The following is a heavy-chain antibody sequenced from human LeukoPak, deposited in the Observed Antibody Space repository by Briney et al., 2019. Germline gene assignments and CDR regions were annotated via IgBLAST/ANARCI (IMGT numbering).Heavy chain of an antibody. CDR2: ISYSGST. D-gene: IGHD3-22*01. V-gene: IGHV4-59*11. J-gene: IGHJ4*02. Sequence: SETLSLTCTVSGGSISSHYWSWIRQPPGKGLEWIGYISYSGSTKYNPSLQSRVTISVDTSRNQFSLKLSSVTAADTAVYFCASAYHDSSGYWYYFDYWGQGTLVTVSS. CDR1: GGSISSHY. CDR3: ASAYHDSSGYWYYFDY.